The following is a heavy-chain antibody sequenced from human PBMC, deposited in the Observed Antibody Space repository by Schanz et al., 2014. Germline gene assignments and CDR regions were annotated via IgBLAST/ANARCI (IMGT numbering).Heavy chain of an antibody. Sequence: QVQLVESGGGVVQPGRSLRLSCAASGFMFSSYGMHWVRQDPGKGLVWVARINSVGSNTDYADSVTGRFTISRDNSRNTLYLQMNSLRAEDTAVYFCAKIERNEDWGQGTLVTVSS. V-gene: IGHV3-NL1*01. CDR2: INSVGSNT. D-gene: IGHD1-1*01. J-gene: IGHJ4*02. CDR1: GFMFSSYG. CDR3: AKIERNED.